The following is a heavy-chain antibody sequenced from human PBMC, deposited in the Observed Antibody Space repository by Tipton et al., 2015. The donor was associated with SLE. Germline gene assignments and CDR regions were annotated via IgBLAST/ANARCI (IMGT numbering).Heavy chain of an antibody. J-gene: IGHJ6*03. D-gene: IGHD3/OR15-3a*01. CDR2: IFHSGST. V-gene: IGHV4-38-2*02. CDR1: GYSISHGYY. Sequence: TLSLTCTVSGYSISHGYYWGWIRQPQGKGLEWIGHIFHSGSTYYNPSVKSRLTISVDTSKNQFSLKVSSVTAADTAVYYCARVAVGLSGHFSYYVAVWGKRTAVTLPS. CDR3: ARVAVGLSGHFSYYVAV.